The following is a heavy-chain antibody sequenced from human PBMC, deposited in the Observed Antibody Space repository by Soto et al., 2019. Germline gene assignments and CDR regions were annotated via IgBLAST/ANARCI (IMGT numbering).Heavy chain of an antibody. D-gene: IGHD7-27*01. CDR3: AIVTGGHNVGSFDT. CDR2: VIPLYGTT. Sequence: QVQLVQSGAEVKKTGSSVKVSCKASGGTSSSNAISWVRQAPGQGLAWMGGVIPLYGTTNYALKFRGSVTISADESTSTVYMTLPSLRFEDTAVYFCAIVTGGHNVGSFDTWGQGTMVSGSS. CDR1: GGTSSSNA. J-gene: IGHJ3*02. V-gene: IGHV1-69*01.